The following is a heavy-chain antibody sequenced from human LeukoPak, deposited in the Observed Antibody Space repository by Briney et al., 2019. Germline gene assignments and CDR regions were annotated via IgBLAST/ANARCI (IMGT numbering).Heavy chain of an antibody. J-gene: IGHJ6*03. D-gene: IGHD3-9*01. CDR1: GASISSHY. V-gene: IGHV4-4*07. Sequence: SETLSLTCTVSGASISSHYWSWIRQPAGKGLEWIGRMFTRGSTNYNPSLKSRVTMSVDTSKNQFSLKLSAVTTADTAVYYCARLKEDWSSYYYYYLDVWGKGTTVTISS. CDR3: ARLKEDWSSYYYYYLDV. CDR2: MFTRGST.